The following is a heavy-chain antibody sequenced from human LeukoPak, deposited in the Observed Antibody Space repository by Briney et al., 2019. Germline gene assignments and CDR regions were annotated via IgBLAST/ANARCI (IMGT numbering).Heavy chain of an antibody. V-gene: IGHV4-39*07. CDR1: DASISSSSFY. Sequence: PSETLSLTCTVSDASISSSSFYWGWIRQPPGKGLEWIANIYYNGRTYYNPSLKSRVTISEDTSNNQFSLKLSSVTAADAAVYYCEAASTREIDYWGQGTLVTVSS. D-gene: IGHD2-15*01. J-gene: IGHJ4*02. CDR2: IYYNGRT. CDR3: EAASTREIDY.